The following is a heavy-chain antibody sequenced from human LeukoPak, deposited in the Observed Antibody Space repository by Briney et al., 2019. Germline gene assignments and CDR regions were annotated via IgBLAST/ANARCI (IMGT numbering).Heavy chain of an antibody. CDR3: AEATTPFDAFDI. V-gene: IGHV4-59*01. CDR1: GGSISSYY. D-gene: IGHD1-14*01. CDR2: IYYGGST. Sequence: SETLSLTCTVSGGSISSYYWSWIRQPPGKGLAWIGYIYYGGSTNYNPSLKSRVTISVDTSKNQFSLKLSSVTAADTAVYYCAEATTPFDAFDIWGQGTMVTVSS. J-gene: IGHJ3*02.